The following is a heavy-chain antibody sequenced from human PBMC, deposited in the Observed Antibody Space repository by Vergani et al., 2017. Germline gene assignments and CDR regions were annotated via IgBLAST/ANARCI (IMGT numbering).Heavy chain of an antibody. J-gene: IGHJ6*02. D-gene: IGHD6-13*01. Sequence: QVQLVQSGSELKKPGASVKVSCKTSGYTFTNYAMNWVRQAPGQGLEWMGWINTNTGNPTYAQGFTGRFVFSLDTSVSTAYLQISSLKAGDTAVYYCARPGIRATGTRINYYYYGMDVWGQGTTVTVSS. V-gene: IGHV7-4-1*02. CDR3: ARPGIRATGTRINYYYYGMDV. CDR2: INTNTGNP. CDR1: GYTFTNYA.